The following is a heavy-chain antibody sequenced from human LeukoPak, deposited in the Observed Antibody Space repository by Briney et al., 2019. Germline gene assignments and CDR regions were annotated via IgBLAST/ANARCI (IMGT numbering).Heavy chain of an antibody. D-gene: IGHD5-18*01. CDR3: ARNTPPRPYSFDY. V-gene: IGHV4-59*08. Sequence: PSETLSLTCTVSGGSIGSYYWSWIRQPPGKGLEWIGYIYYSGSTNYNPSLKSRVTISVDTSKNQFSLKLSSVTAADTAVYYCARNTPPRPYSFDYWGQGTLVTVSS. CDR1: GGSIGSYY. J-gene: IGHJ4*02. CDR2: IYYSGST.